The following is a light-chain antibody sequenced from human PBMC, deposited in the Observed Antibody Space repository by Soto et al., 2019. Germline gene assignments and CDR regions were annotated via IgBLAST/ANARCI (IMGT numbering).Light chain of an antibody. CDR3: QQTYSTPGYT. CDR2: GAS. Sequence: DIQMTQSPSSLSASVGDRVTITCRASQSISNFLNWYQQKPGKAPKLLIYGASTLHSGVPSRFSGGGSGTDFTLPISSLQPEDFATYYCQQTYSTPGYTFAQGTKLEIK. V-gene: IGKV1-39*01. CDR1: QSISNF. J-gene: IGKJ2*01.